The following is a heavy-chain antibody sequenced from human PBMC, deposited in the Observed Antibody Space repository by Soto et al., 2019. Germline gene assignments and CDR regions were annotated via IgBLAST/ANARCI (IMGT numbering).Heavy chain of an antibody. J-gene: IGHJ6*02. D-gene: IGHD2-2*01. CDR1: GGSISSSSYY. CDR3: ARHLGHCISTSCTGGYYYYGMDV. Sequence: KTSETLSLTCTISGGSISSSSYYLGWIRQPPGKGLEWIGSIYYSGSTYYNPSLKSRVTISVDTSKNQFSLKLSSVTAADTAVYYCARHLGHCISTSCTGGYYYYGMDVWGQGTTVT. V-gene: IGHV4-39*01. CDR2: IYYSGST.